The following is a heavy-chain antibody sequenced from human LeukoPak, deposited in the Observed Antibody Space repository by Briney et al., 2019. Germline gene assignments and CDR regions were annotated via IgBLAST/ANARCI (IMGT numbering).Heavy chain of an antibody. CDR3: ARQGCSSTSCYSYYYYGMDV. Sequence: HGESLKISCKGSGYSFTSYWIGGVRQMPGKGLEWMGIIYPGDSDTRYSPSFQGQVTISADKSISTAYLQWSSLKASDTAMYYCARQGCSSTSCYSYYYYGMDVWGQGTTVTVSS. CDR2: IYPGDSDT. CDR1: GYSFTSYW. D-gene: IGHD2-2*01. V-gene: IGHV5-51*01. J-gene: IGHJ6*02.